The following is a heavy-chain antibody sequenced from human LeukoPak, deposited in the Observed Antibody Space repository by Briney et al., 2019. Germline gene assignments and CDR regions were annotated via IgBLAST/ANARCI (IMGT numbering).Heavy chain of an antibody. CDR3: AREELLYAY. J-gene: IGHJ4*02. CDR1: GFTFNTYS. V-gene: IGHV3-21*01. Sequence: GGSLRLSCEASGFTFNTYSMNWVRQAPGKGLEWVSSISSGSSYIYYADSMKGRFTISRDNAKNSLYLQMNSLRAEDTAMYYCAREELLYAYWGQGNLVTVSS. CDR2: ISSGSSYI. D-gene: IGHD2-2*02.